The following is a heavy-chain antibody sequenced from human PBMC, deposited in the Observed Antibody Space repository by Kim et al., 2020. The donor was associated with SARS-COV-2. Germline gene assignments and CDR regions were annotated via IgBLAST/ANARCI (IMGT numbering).Heavy chain of an antibody. J-gene: IGHJ6*02. Sequence: FQGSVTITRDTSASTAYMELSSLRSEDTAVYYCARDPHYYGSGSFGGMDVWGQGTTVTVSS. D-gene: IGHD3-10*01. V-gene: IGHV1-3*01. CDR3: ARDPHYYGSGSFGGMDV.